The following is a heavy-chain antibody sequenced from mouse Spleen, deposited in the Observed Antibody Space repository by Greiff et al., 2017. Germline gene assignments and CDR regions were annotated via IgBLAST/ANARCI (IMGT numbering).Heavy chain of an antibody. CDR2: ISNGGGST. J-gene: IGHJ4*01. CDR3: ARHASLRGGNYYAMDY. D-gene: IGHD1-1*01. Sequence: EVKLMESGGGLVQPGGSLKLSCATSGFTFSDYYMYWVRQTPEKRLEWVAYISNGGGSTYYPDTVKGRFTISRDNAKNTLYLQMSRLKSEDTAMYYCARHASLRGGNYYAMDYWGQGTSVTVSS. V-gene: IGHV5-12*02. CDR1: GFTFSDYY.